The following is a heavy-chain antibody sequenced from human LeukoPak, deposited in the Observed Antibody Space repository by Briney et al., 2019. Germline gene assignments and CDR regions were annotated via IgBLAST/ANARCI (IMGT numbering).Heavy chain of an antibody. D-gene: IGHD3-9*01. CDR2: IYYSGST. J-gene: IGHJ4*02. Sequence: PSETLSLTCTVSGGSISSGDYYWSWIRQPPGKGLEWIGYIYYSGSTYYNPSLKSRVTISVDTSKNHFSLKLSSVTAADTAVYYCARDSHGYDILTGRGGFDYWGQGTLVTVSS. V-gene: IGHV4-30-4*01. CDR1: GGSISSGDYY. CDR3: ARDSHGYDILTGRGGFDY.